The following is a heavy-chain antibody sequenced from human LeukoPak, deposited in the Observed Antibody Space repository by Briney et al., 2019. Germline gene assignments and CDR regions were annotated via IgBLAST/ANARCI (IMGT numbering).Heavy chain of an antibody. D-gene: IGHD6-25*01. CDR3: AAGGGYRFAY. Sequence: ASVKVSCKASGYTFTSYGISWVRQAPGQGLEWVGWINTYNGNPTYAQGFTGRFVFSLDTSVSTAYLQISSLKTEDTAIYYCAAGGGYRFAYWGQGTLVTVSS. CDR2: INTYNGNP. J-gene: IGHJ4*02. V-gene: IGHV7-4-1*02. CDR1: GYTFTSYG.